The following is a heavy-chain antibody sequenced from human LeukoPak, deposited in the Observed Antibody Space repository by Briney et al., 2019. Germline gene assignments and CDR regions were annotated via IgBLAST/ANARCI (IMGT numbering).Heavy chain of an antibody. CDR1: GGSISSSSYY. CDR2: IYYSGST. Sequence: SETLSLTCTVSGGSISSSSYYWSWIRQPPGKGLEWIGYIYYSGSTNYNPSLKSRVTISVDTSKNQFSLKLSSVTAADTAVYYCARGLEHSIAVAGALDYWGQGTLVTVSS. J-gene: IGHJ4*02. CDR3: ARGLEHSIAVAGALDY. D-gene: IGHD6-19*01. V-gene: IGHV4-61*01.